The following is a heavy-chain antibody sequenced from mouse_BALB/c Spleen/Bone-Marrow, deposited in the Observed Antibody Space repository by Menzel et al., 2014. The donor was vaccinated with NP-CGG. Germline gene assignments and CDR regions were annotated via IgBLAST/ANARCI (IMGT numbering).Heavy chain of an antibody. CDR2: IWAGGST. J-gene: IGHJ4*01. D-gene: IGHD1-1*01. CDR1: GFSLTSYG. CDR3: ARGSYYEGAMDY. V-gene: IGHV2-9*02. Sequence: VMLVESGPGLVAPSQSLSITCTASGFSLTSYGVRWVRQPPGKVLEWLGVIWAGGSTNYNSPLMSRLSISKDNSKSQVFLKMNSLQTDDTAMYYCARGSYYEGAMDYWGQGTSVTVSS.